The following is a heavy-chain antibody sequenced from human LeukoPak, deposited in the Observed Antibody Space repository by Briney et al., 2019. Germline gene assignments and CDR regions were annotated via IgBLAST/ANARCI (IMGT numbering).Heavy chain of an antibody. Sequence: SVKVSCKASGGTFSSYAISWVRQAPGQGLEWMGGIIPIFGTANYAQKFQGRVTITTDESTSTAYMELSSLRSEDTAVYYCARGQTGIVGATRDYYYMDVWGKGTTVTVSS. V-gene: IGHV1-69*05. CDR3: ARGQTGIVGATRDYYYMDV. J-gene: IGHJ6*03. CDR1: GGTFSSYA. CDR2: IIPIFGTA. D-gene: IGHD1-26*01.